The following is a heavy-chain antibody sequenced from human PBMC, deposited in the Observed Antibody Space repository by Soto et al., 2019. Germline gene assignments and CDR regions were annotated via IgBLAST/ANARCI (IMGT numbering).Heavy chain of an antibody. Sequence: QVTLKESGPVLVRPTETLTLTCTVSGFSLSNGRMGVTWIRQPPGKALEWLAYIFSNDEKSFSTSLRSRLTISKDTSKSQVVLTMTNMDPVDTATYYCARITTGDSSGYGRAGYWGQGTLVTVS. CDR3: ARITTGDSSGYGRAGY. CDR2: IFSNDEK. J-gene: IGHJ4*02. V-gene: IGHV2-26*01. CDR1: GFSLSNGRMG. D-gene: IGHD3-22*01.